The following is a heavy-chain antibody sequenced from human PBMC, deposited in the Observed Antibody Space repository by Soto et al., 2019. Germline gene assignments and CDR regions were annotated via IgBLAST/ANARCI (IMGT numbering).Heavy chain of an antibody. CDR2: IMPVFATP. CDR3: ARDKDRQQLGGNYYYILDV. Sequence: QVQLMQSGAEVKKPGSSVKVSCKASGGTFSTSAISWVRQAPGEGLEWVGGIMPVFATPDYAQKCQGRVTISADKSTTTAYLEPTSLTTDDAAVYYCARDKDRQQLGGNYYYILDVWGQGTAITVSS. J-gene: IGHJ6*02. V-gene: IGHV1-69*14. CDR1: GGTFSTSA. D-gene: IGHD3-3*02.